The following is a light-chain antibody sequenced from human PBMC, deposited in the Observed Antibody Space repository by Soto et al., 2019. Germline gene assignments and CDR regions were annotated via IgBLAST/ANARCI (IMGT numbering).Light chain of an antibody. Sequence: EIVMTQSPATLSVSPGERATLSCRASQSVSSNLAWYQQKPGQAPRLLIYGASTRATGIPARFSGSGSGTEFTLTISSLQSEDVAAYYCQQYYSPPLTFGGGTKVEIK. CDR2: GAS. CDR3: QQYYSPPLT. CDR1: QSVSSN. V-gene: IGKV3-15*01. J-gene: IGKJ4*01.